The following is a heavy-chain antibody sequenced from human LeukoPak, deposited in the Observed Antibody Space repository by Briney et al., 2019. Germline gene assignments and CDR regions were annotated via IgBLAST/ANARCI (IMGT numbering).Heavy chain of an antibody. CDR3: AKDFGNDYGDYLNWFDP. V-gene: IGHV3-21*01. J-gene: IGHJ5*02. Sequence: GGSLRLSCAASGFTFSSYSMNWVRQAPGKGLEWVSSISSSSSYIYYADSVKGRFTISRDNAKNSLYLQMNSLRAEDTAVYYCAKDFGNDYGDYLNWFDPWGQGTLVTVSS. CDR1: GFTFSSYS. D-gene: IGHD4-17*01. CDR2: ISSSSSYI.